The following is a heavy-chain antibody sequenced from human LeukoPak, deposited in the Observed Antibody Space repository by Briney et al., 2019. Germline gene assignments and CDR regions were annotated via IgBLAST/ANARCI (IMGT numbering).Heavy chain of an antibody. V-gene: IGHV4-59*01. D-gene: IGHD2-2*01. CDR1: GGSISSYY. CDR2: IYYSGST. Sequence: PETLSLTCTVSGGSISSYYWSWIRQPPGKGLEWIGYIYYSGSTNYNPSLKSRVTISVDTSKNQFSLKLSSVTAADTAVYYCARRLGYCSSTSCPITAFDIWGQGTMVTVSS. J-gene: IGHJ3*02. CDR3: ARRLGYCSSTSCPITAFDI.